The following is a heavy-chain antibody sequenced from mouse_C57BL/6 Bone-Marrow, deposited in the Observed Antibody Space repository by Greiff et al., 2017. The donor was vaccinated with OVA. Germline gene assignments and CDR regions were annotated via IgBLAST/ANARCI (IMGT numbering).Heavy chain of an antibody. J-gene: IGHJ3*01. CDR3: ARRGAPWFAY. D-gene: IGHD6-1*01. Sequence: QVQLQQSGAELARPGASVTLSCKASGYTFTSYGISWVKQRTGQGLEWIGEIYPRSGNTYYNEKFKGKATLTADKSSSTAYMELRSLTSEDSAVYFCARRGAPWFAYWGQGTLVTVSA. CDR1: GYTFTSYG. CDR2: IYPRSGNT. V-gene: IGHV1-81*01.